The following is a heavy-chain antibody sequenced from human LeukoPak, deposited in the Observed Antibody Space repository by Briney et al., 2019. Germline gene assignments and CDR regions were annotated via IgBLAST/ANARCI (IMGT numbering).Heavy chain of an antibody. CDR1: GFTFSSYA. CDR3: ARVSSSTSCYTD. CDR2: ISYDGSNK. Sequence: GRSLRLSCAASGFTFSSYAMHWVRQAPGKGLEWVAVISYDGSNKYYADSVKGRFTISRDNSKNTLYLQMNSLRAEDTAVYYCARVSSSTSCYTDWGQGTLVTVSS. D-gene: IGHD2-2*02. V-gene: IGHV3-30*04. J-gene: IGHJ4*02.